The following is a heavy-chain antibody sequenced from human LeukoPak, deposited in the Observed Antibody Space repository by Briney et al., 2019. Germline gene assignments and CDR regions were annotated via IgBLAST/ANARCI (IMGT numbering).Heavy chain of an antibody. V-gene: IGHV3-33*01. D-gene: IGHD4-11*01. J-gene: IGHJ4*02. CDR2: IRYDGSNK. Sequence: GRSLRLSCAASGFTFSSYGMHWVRQAPGKGLEWVAVIRYDGSNKYYADSVKGRFTISRDNSRNTLYLQMNSLRAEDTAVYYCARDPLQYYFDYWGQGTLVTVSS. CDR3: ARDPLQYYFDY. CDR1: GFTFSSYG.